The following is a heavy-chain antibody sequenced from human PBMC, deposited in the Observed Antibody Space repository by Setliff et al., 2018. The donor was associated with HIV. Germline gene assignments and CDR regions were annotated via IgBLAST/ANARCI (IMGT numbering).Heavy chain of an antibody. Sequence: GESLKISCKGSGYSFTSYWISWVRQMPGKGLEWMGRIDPSGSHTNYSPSFQGHVTISADKSISTAYLQWSSLKASDTAMYYCARRSTAVAGTPYYYYMDVWGKGTTVTVSS. V-gene: IGHV5-10-1*01. D-gene: IGHD6-19*01. J-gene: IGHJ6*03. CDR1: GYSFTSYW. CDR2: IDPSGSHT. CDR3: ARRSTAVAGTPYYYYMDV.